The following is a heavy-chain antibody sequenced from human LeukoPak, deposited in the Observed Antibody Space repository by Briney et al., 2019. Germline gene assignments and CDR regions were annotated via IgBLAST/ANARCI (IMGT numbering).Heavy chain of an antibody. CDR1: GFTFSSNS. J-gene: IGHJ3*02. CDR2: ISSSSYI. Sequence: GGSLRLSCAASGFTFSSNSMNWVRQAPGKGLEWVSSISSSSYIYYADSVKGRFTISRDNAKNSLYLQMNSLRAEDTAVYYCARESLRRDAFDIWGQGTMVTVSS. CDR3: ARESLRRDAFDI. D-gene: IGHD4-17*01. V-gene: IGHV3-21*01.